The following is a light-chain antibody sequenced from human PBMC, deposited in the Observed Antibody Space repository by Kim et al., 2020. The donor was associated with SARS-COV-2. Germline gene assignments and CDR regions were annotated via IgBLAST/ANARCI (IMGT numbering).Light chain of an antibody. J-gene: IGLJ3*02. Sequence: QRVTISCTGISSNIGTPYDVHWYQYIPGTAPKLLIHGNNNRPSGVPDRFSGSKSGTSASLAITGLQSEDEAVYYCQSYDTSLSGLVFGGGTKVTVL. CDR2: GNN. CDR1: SSNIGTPYD. V-gene: IGLV1-40*01. CDR3: QSYDTSLSGLV.